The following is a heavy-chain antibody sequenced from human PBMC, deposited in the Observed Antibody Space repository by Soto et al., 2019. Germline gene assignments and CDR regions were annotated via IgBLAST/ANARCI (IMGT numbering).Heavy chain of an antibody. CDR1: GYTFTSYG. CDR2: IGPESGAT. CDR3: GRGRSGQKVVFY. D-gene: IGHD1-26*01. V-gene: IGHV1-2*02. Sequence: ASVKVSCKASGYTFTSYGIHWVRQAPEQGPEWMGEIGPESGATRYAQRFQGRVTMTRDMSITTVYMELNNLSPDDTAVYYCGRGRSGQKVVFYWGQGTPVTVSS. J-gene: IGHJ4*02.